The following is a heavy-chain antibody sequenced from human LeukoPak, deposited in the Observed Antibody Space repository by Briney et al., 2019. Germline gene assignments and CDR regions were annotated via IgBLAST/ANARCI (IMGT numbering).Heavy chain of an antibody. CDR2: MNPNSGNT. Sequence: ASVKVSCKASGYTFTSYDINWVRQATGQGLEWMGWMNPNSGNTGYAQKFQGRVTITRNTSISTAYMELSSLRSEDTAVYYCARDGVYSSGWCTNFFDYWGQGTLVTVSS. CDR3: ARDGVYSSGWCTNFFDY. D-gene: IGHD6-19*01. CDR1: GYTFTSYD. J-gene: IGHJ4*02. V-gene: IGHV1-8*03.